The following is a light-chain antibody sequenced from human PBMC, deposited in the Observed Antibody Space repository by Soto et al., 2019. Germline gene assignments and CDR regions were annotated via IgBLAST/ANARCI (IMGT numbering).Light chain of an antibody. J-gene: IGLJ1*01. CDR1: SSDVGGYKY. CDR2: EVS. Sequence: QSALTQPASVSGSPGQSITISCTGTSSDVGGYKYVSWYQQHPGKAPKLLIYEVSNRPSGISNRFSASKSDNTASLTISGLRAEDEADYYCSSYRSGDLYVLGTGTKVTVL. CDR3: SSYRSGDLYV. V-gene: IGLV2-14*01.